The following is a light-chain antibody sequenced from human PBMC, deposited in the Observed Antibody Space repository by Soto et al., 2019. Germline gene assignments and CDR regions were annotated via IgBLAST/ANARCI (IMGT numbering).Light chain of an antibody. CDR2: GAS. CDR3: QQYGSSPT. CDR1: QSVSSSY. Sequence: EIVLTQSPGTLSLSPGERATLSCRASQSVSSSYLAWYQQKPGQAPRLLICGASSRATGIPDRFSGSGSGTDFTLTISRLEPEDFAVYYCQQYGSSPTFGHGTKVDIK. J-gene: IGKJ1*01. V-gene: IGKV3-20*01.